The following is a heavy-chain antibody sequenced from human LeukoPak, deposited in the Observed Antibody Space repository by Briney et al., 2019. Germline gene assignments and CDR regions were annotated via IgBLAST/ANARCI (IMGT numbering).Heavy chain of an antibody. CDR1: GGTFSSYA. V-gene: IGHV1-69*01. Sequence: ASVKVSCKASGGTFSSYAISWVRQAPGQGLEWMGGIIPIFGTANYAQKFQGRVTNTADESTSTAYMELSSLRSEDTAVYFCASAPRYSSSWPNNWFDPWGQGTLVTVSS. CDR3: ASAPRYSSSWPNNWFDP. J-gene: IGHJ5*02. D-gene: IGHD6-13*01. CDR2: IIPIFGTA.